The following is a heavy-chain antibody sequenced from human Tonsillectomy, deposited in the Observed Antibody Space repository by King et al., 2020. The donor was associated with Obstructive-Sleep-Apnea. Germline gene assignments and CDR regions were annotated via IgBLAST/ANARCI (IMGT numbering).Heavy chain of an antibody. CDR2: ISSSSSTI. J-gene: IGHJ5*02. CDR1: GFTFSSYS. D-gene: IGHD6-13*01. Sequence: VQLVESGGGLVQPGGSLRLSCSASGFTFSSYSMNWVRQAPGKGLEWGSYISSSSSTIYYADFLKGRFTISRDNAKNSLYLQMNSLRAEDTAVYYCARERSSSWYNNWFDPWGQGTLVTVSS. V-gene: IGHV3-48*01. CDR3: ARERSSSWYNNWFDP.